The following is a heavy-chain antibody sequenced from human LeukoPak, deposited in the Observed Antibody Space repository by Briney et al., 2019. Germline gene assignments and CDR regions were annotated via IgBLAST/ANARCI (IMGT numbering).Heavy chain of an antibody. V-gene: IGHV4-34*01. Sequence: SETLSLTCAVYGGSFSGYYWSGIRQPPGKGLEWIGEINHSGSTNYNPSLKSRVTISVDTSKNQFSLKLSSVTAAGTAVYYCARVFWGATNYWGQGTLVTVSS. J-gene: IGHJ4*02. CDR3: ARVFWGATNY. D-gene: IGHD1-26*01. CDR2: INHSGST. CDR1: GGSFSGYY.